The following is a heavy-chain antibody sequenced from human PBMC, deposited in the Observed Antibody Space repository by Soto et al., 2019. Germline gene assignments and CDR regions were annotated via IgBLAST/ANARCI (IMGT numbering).Heavy chain of an antibody. J-gene: IGHJ2*01. CDR1: GYKLTELT. V-gene: IGHV1-24*01. CDR2: YDHEDGAT. CDR3: ATDLGAGLRRNWYFDL. Sequence: QVQLVQSGAEVKKPGASVKVSCTISGYKLTELTMHWVRQAPGEGPVWMGGYDHEDGATLYSPEFQGRVTMTEDSSTDTAYMELDSLTSQDTAVYYCATDLGAGLRRNWYFDLWGRGTLVTVSS.